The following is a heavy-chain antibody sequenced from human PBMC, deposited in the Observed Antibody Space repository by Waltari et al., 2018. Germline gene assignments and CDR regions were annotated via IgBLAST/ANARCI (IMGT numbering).Heavy chain of an antibody. CDR2: IYYSGST. CDR1: GCSISSHY. V-gene: IGHV4-59*11. J-gene: IGHJ3*02. Sequence: QVQLQKSGPGLFKPSETLSLTFTLSGCSISSHYCSWIRQPPGKGLEWIGYIYYSGSTNYNPSLKSRVTISVDTSKNQFSLKLRSVTAADTAVYYCASDPPLDLGAFDIWGQGTMVTVSS. D-gene: IGHD3-9*01. CDR3: ASDPPLDLGAFDI.